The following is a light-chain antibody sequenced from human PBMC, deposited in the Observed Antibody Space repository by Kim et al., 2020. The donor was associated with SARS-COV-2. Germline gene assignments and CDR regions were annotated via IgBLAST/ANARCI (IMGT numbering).Light chain of an antibody. CDR1: QGIRND. CDR2: AAS. J-gene: IGKJ4*01. CDR3: LQDYNYPPT. Sequence: ASVGDRFTITCRASQGIRNDLGWYQQKPGKAPKLLIYAASSLQSGVSSRFSGSGSGTDFTLTISSLQPEDFATYYCLQDYNYPPTFGGGTKVDIK. V-gene: IGKV1-6*01.